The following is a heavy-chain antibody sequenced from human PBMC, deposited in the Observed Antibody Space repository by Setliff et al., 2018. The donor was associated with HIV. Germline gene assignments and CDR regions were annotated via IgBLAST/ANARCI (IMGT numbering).Heavy chain of an antibody. D-gene: IGHD3-3*01. Sequence: PSETLSLTCTVSGGSISSSSYYWGWVRQPPGKGLEWIGEINHSGSTNCNPSLKSRVTMSVDTSRNHFSLKLTSVTAADTAVYYCARAQITFFGEVTHFDYWGRGTLVTVSS. V-gene: IGHV4-39*02. CDR2: INHSGST. CDR3: ARAQITFFGEVTHFDY. J-gene: IGHJ4*02. CDR1: GGSISSSSYY.